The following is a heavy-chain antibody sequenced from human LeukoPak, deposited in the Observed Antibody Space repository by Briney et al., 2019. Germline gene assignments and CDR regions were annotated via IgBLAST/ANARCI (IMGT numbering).Heavy chain of an antibody. J-gene: IGHJ4*02. Sequence: PGGSLRPSCAASGFTFSGSAMHWVRQASGKGLEWVGRIRSKTNSYATAYAASVKGRFTTSRDDSKNTAYLQMNSLKTEDTAVYYCTRTYSGSYYDHWGQGTLVTVSS. CDR3: TRTYSGSYYDH. CDR1: GFTFSGSA. V-gene: IGHV3-73*01. CDR2: IRSKTNSYAT. D-gene: IGHD1-26*01.